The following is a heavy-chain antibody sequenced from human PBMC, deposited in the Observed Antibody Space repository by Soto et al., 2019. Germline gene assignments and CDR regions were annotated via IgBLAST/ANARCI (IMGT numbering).Heavy chain of an antibody. Sequence: GGSLRLSCAVSGFRFRDYWMSWVRQAPGKGLEWVAVISYDGSNKYYADSVKGRFTISRDNSKNTLYLQMNSLRAEDTAVYYCAKDCEDTMVHHYYYGMEVLVQGATVTVSS. CDR3: AKDCEDTMVHHYYYGMEV. CDR2: ISYDGSNK. J-gene: IGHJ6*02. V-gene: IGHV3-30*18. D-gene: IGHD3-10*01. CDR1: GFRFRDYW.